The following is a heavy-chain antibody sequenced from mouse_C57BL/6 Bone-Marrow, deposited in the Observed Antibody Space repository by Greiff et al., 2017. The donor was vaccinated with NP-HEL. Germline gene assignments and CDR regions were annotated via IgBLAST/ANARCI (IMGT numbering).Heavy chain of an antibody. V-gene: IGHV1-5*01. CDR2: IYPGNSDT. J-gene: IGHJ2*01. CDR3: TPRAFITTVVAY. D-gene: IGHD1-1*01. Sequence: EVQRVESGTVLARPGASVKMSCKTSGYTFTSYWMHWVKQRPGQGLEWIGAIYPGNSDTSYNQKFKGKAKLTAVTSASTAYMELSSLTNEDSAVYYCTPRAFITTVVAYWGQGTTLTVSS. CDR1: GYTFTSYW.